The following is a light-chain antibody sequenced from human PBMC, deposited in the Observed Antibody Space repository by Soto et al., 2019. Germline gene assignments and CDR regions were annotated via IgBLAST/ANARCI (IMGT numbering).Light chain of an antibody. CDR3: ADWDISLYGHL. J-gene: IGLJ1*01. Sequence: QSVLAQPPSVSGTPGQRVTISCSGSSSNIGKNTVSWYQQLPGAAPKPLIPTDNQRPSGVPDRFSGSKSGTSASLAISGLQSEDEADYYCADWDISLYGHLFATGTNVTVL. CDR2: TDN. CDR1: SSNIGKNT. V-gene: IGLV1-44*01.